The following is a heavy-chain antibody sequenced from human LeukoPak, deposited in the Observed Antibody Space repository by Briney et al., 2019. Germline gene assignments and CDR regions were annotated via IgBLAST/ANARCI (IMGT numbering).Heavy chain of an antibody. Sequence: GESLKISCKGSGYSFTSYWIGWVHQIPGKGLEWMGIIYPGDSDTRYSPSFQGHVPISADKSISTAYLQWSSLKASDTATYYCATGSYSERYIDYWGQGTLVTVSS. CDR3: ATGSYSERYIDY. D-gene: IGHD1-26*01. CDR2: IYPGDSDT. V-gene: IGHV5-51*07. CDR1: GYSFTSYW. J-gene: IGHJ4*02.